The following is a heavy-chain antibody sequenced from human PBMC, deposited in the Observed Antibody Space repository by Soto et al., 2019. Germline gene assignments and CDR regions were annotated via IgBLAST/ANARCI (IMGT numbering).Heavy chain of an antibody. V-gene: IGHV3-11*06. CDR2: SSNSGTSS. D-gene: IGHD1-1*01. Sequence: GGSLRLSCEGSGFTFSDYYISWIRQAPGKGLEWISYSSNSGTSSRYADSVKGRFSISRDNTKNLLYLQMNSLRAEDTAVYYCARSGDNYNRLDYWGQGT. J-gene: IGHJ4*02. CDR1: GFTFSDYY. CDR3: ARSGDNYNRLDY.